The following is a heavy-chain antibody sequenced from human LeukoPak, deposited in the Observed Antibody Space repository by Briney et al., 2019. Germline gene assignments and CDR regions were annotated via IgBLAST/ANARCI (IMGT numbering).Heavy chain of an antibody. D-gene: IGHD3-10*01. J-gene: IGHJ5*02. CDR3: ARDGWFGDYNWFDP. V-gene: IGHV3-48*01. CDR2: ISSASNTI. Sequence: KPRGSLRLSCAASGFTFSSYSMNWVRQAPGKGLEWVSYISSASNTIYYAESVKGRFTVSRDNAKNSLYLQMNSLRAEDTAMYYCARDGWFGDYNWFDPWGQGTLVTVSS. CDR1: GFTFSSYS.